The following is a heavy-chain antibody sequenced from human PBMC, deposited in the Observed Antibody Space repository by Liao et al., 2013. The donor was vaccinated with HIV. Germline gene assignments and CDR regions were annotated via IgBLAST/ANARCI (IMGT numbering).Heavy chain of an antibody. CDR2: TNHTGST. V-gene: IGHV4-34*01. CDR1: GGPFSYYH. CDR3: ARVPHYDGSGYPLDL. Sequence: QVQLQQWGAGLLKPSETLSLTCAVYGGPFSYYHWAWIRRAPGKGLEWIGETNHTGSTNYNPSLKNRVTISADRSRNQFSLRLTSVTAADTALYYCARVPHYDGSGYPLDLWGQGTVVIVSS. D-gene: IGHD3-22*01. J-gene: IGHJ3*01.